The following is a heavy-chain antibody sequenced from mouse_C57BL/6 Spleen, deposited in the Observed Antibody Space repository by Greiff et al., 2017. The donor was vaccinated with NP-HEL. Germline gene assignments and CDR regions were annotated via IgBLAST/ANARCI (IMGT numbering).Heavy chain of an antibody. D-gene: IGHD5-1*01. Sequence: DVHLVGSGGGLVQPGGSLSLSCAASGFTFTDYYMSWVRQPLGKALEWLGFIRHKANGYTTEYSASVKGRFTIARDNSQSILYLHMNALGAEDGATYYSARYRRGEYALDYWGQGTTLTVSS. CDR2: IRHKANGYTT. CDR1: GFTFTDYY. V-gene: IGHV7-3*01. CDR3: ARYRRGEYALDY. J-gene: IGHJ2*01.